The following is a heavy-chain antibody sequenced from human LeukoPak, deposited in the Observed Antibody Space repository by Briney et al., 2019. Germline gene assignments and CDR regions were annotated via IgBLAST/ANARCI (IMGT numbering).Heavy chain of an antibody. Sequence: GGSLRLSCAASGFTFSSYWMSWVRQAPGKGLEWVANIRQDGSEKYYVDSVKGRFTISRDNAKNSLYLQLNSLRAEDTAVYYCAREGITATADYWGQGTLVTVSS. D-gene: IGHD6-13*01. CDR3: AREGITATADY. V-gene: IGHV3-7*01. CDR1: GFTFSSYW. CDR2: IRQDGSEK. J-gene: IGHJ4*02.